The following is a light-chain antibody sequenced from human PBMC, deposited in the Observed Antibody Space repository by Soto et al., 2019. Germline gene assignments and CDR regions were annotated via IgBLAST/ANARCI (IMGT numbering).Light chain of an antibody. CDR2: GAS. CDR1: QNISRS. Sequence: EIVLTQSPVTLSVSPGERPTLSCRASQNISRSLAWYQQKPGQSPRLLIYGASSRATGIPDRFSGGGSGTEFTITITSLQPDDSATYYCQQYNTYGSFGQGTKVDIK. J-gene: IGKJ1*01. V-gene: IGKV3D-15*01. CDR3: QQYNTYGS.